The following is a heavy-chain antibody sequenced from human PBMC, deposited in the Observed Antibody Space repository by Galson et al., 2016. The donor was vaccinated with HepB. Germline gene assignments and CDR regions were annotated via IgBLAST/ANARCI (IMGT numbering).Heavy chain of an antibody. J-gene: IGHJ4*02. D-gene: IGHD2-2*01. Sequence: SLRLSCAASGFTFSDYCMSWVRQAPGKGLEWVSSISSSSSYIYYADSVKGRFTISRDNAKNSLYLEMNSPRAEDTAVYYCARGHGQLNIYSFDSWGQGTLVTVSS. CDR3: ARGHGQLNIYSFDS. CDR1: GFTFSDYC. CDR2: ISSSSSYI. V-gene: IGHV3-21*01.